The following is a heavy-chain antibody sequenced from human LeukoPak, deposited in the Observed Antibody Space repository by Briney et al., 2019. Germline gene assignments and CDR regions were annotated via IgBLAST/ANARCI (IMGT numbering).Heavy chain of an antibody. D-gene: IGHD2-8*01. V-gene: IGHV3-48*03. CDR3: MRDGNVLMGHGDYVPDY. J-gene: IGHJ4*02. CDR1: GFTFSSYE. Sequence: GGSLRLSCAASGFTFSSYEMNWVRQAPGKGLEWVSYTSSSGGTIYYADSVKGRFTISRDNAKNLLYLQMNSLRAEDTAVYYCMRDGNVLMGHGDYVPDYWGQGTLVTVSS. CDR2: TSSSGGTI.